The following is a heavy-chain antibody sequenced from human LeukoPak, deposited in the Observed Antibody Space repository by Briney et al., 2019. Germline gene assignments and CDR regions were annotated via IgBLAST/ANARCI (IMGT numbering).Heavy chain of an antibody. D-gene: IGHD3-10*01. J-gene: IGHJ4*02. CDR2: IYSGGTT. Sequence: GGSLRLSCVASGFTFSSYVMSWVRQAPGKGLEWVSAIYSGGTTYYADSVKGRFTISRDTSKNTLYLQMNSLRAEDTAVYYCARDKFRGYFDYWGQGTLVTVSS. V-gene: IGHV3-66*01. CDR1: GFTFSSYV. CDR3: ARDKFRGYFDY.